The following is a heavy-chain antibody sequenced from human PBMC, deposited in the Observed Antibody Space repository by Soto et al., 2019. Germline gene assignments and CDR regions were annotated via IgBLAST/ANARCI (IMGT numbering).Heavy chain of an antibody. J-gene: IGHJ4*02. CDR3: ARDLDSWRVPGVYSLDY. CDR1: GFSFSDYY. D-gene: IGHD1-26*01. V-gene: IGHV3-11*06. Sequence: QVQLVESGGGLGKPGGSLRLSCAASGFSFSDYYMTWIRQAPGKGLEWVSYIGTSHSDTRYADSVKGRFTISRDNAKNSLYLQMNIMRAEDTYVYYGARDLDSWRVPGVYSLDYWGPGDLVSVYS. CDR2: IGTSHSDT.